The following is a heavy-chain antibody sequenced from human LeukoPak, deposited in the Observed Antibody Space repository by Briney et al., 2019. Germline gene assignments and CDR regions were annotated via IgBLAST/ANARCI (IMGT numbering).Heavy chain of an antibody. V-gene: IGHV4-59*01. CDR2: FYYSGST. D-gene: IGHD3-22*01. Sequence: SETLSLTCTVSGDSFTDFYWNWIRQPPGKGLEWIGYFYYSGSTNYNPSLKSRVSMSVDTSMNQASLKMSSVTAADTAVYYCARWWGRNFDSSGYLTSWGRGTLVTVSS. J-gene: IGHJ5*02. CDR1: GDSFTDFY. CDR3: ARWWGRNFDSSGYLTS.